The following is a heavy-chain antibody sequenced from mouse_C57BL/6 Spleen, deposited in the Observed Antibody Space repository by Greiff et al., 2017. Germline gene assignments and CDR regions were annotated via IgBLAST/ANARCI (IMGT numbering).Heavy chain of an antibody. D-gene: IGHD1-1*01. J-gene: IGHJ1*03. CDR1: GYTFTNYE. CDR3: TRYNFRLDTVVAPYWYFDV. Sequence: QVQLQQSGAELVRPGASVTLSCKASGYTFTNYEMHWVKQTPVHGLEWIGAIDPETGGTAYNQKFKGKAILTADKSSSTAYMELRSLTSEDSAVYYCTRYNFRLDTVVAPYWYFDVWGTGTTVTVSS. V-gene: IGHV1-15*01. CDR2: IDPETGGT.